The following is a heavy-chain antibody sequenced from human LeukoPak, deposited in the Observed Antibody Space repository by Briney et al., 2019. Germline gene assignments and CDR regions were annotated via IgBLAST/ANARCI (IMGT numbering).Heavy chain of an antibody. J-gene: IGHJ4*02. V-gene: IGHV1-8*01. CDR3: ARDQRWLRPPAPDY. D-gene: IGHD5-24*01. CDR1: GYTFTSYD. Sequence: ASVKVSCKASGYTFTSYDINWVRQATGQGLEWMGWMNPNSGNTGYAQKFQGRVTMTRNTSISTAYMELSSLRSEDTAVYYCARDQRWLRPPAPDYWGQGTLVTVSS. CDR2: MNPNSGNT.